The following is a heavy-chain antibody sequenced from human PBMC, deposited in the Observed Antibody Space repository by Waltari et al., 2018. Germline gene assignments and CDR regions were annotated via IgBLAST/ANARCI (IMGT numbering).Heavy chain of an antibody. CDR3: ARDRNYCSGGSCYPTPYYYYGMDV. Sequence: QVQLVQSGAEVKKPGASVKVSCKASGYTFTSYGISWVRQAPGQGLAWMGWISAYNGNTNYAQKLQGRVTMTTDTSTSTAYMELRSLRSDDTAVYYCARDRNYCSGGSCYPTPYYYYGMDVWGQGTTVTVSS. D-gene: IGHD2-15*01. CDR2: ISAYNGNT. CDR1: GYTFTSYG. J-gene: IGHJ6*02. V-gene: IGHV1-18*01.